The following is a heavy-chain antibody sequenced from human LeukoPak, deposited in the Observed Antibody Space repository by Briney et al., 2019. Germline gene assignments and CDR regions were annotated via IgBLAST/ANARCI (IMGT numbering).Heavy chain of an antibody. CDR2: INPSGGST. CDR1: GYTFTSYA. D-gene: IGHD3-3*01. Sequence: ASVKVSCKASGYTFTSYAMNWVRQAPGQGLEWRGIINPSGGSTSYAQKFQGRVTMTRDTSTSTVYMELSSLRSEATAVYYCARSEWLPGTGAFDIWGQGTMVTVSS. J-gene: IGHJ3*02. CDR3: ARSEWLPGTGAFDI. V-gene: IGHV1-46*01.